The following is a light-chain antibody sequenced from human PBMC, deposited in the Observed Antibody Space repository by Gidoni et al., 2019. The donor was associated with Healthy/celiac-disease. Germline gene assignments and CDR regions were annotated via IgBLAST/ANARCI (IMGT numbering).Light chain of an antibody. CDR3: QHSYSTPLT. J-gene: IGKJ3*01. CDR1: QSISSY. V-gene: IGKV1-39*01. CDR2: AAS. Sequence: DIQMTQSPSSLSASVGDRVTITCRASQSISSYLNWYQQKPGKAPKLLIYAASSLQSGVPSRFSGSGSGTDFTLTISSLLPEDFATYYCQHSYSTPLTFGPGTKVDIK.